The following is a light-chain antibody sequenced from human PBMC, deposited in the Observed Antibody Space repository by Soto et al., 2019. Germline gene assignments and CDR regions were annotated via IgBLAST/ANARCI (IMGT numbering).Light chain of an antibody. CDR2: NNN. Sequence: QAVLPQPPSASGSPGQRVTISCSGSSSNIGTNLVSWYQQLPGTAPQVFIYNNNQRPSRVPDRFSGSKSGTSASLAISGLQSEDEAEYYCVTWDASLASYVSGAGTKVTVL. V-gene: IGLV1-44*01. CDR3: VTWDASLASYV. CDR1: SSNIGTNL. J-gene: IGLJ1*01.